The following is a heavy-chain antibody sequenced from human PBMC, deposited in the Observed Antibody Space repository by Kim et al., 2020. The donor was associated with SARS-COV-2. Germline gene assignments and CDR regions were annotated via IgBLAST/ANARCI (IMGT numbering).Heavy chain of an antibody. V-gene: IGHV4-34*01. CDR1: GGSFSGYY. D-gene: IGHD6-13*01. CDR2: INHSGST. Sequence: SETLSLTCAVYGGSFSGYYWSWIRQPPGKGLEWIGEINHSGSTNYNPSLKSRVTISVDTSKNQFSLKLSSVTAADTAVYYCARGRGDSSRSFDYWGQGTLVTVSS. J-gene: IGHJ4*02. CDR3: ARGRGDSSRSFDY.